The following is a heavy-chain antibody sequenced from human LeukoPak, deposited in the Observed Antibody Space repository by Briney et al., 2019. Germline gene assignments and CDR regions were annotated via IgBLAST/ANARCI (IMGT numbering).Heavy chain of an antibody. CDR2: IKQDGSDI. V-gene: IGHV3-7*01. D-gene: IGHD3-16*02. Sequence: GGSLRLSCAASGFTFSTYWMSWVRQAPGKGLEWVSNIKQDGSDIYYVDSVKGRFTISRDNAKNSLYLQMNSLRAEDTAVYYCARGLGRLRLGELSPIDYWGQGTLVTVSS. CDR3: ARGLGRLRLGELSPIDY. CDR1: GFTFSTYW. J-gene: IGHJ4*02.